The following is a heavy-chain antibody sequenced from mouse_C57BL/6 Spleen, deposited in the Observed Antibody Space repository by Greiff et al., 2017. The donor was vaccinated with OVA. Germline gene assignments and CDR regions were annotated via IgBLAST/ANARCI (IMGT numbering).Heavy chain of an antibody. J-gene: IGHJ4*01. CDR2: IDPNSGGT. D-gene: IGHD2-5*01. V-gene: IGHV1-72*01. Sequence: QVQLQQSGAELVKPGASVKLSCKASGYTFTSYWMHWVKQRPGRGLEWIGRIDPNSGGTKYNEKFKSKATLTVDKPSSTAYMQLSSLTSEDSAVYYRARCYSNYDYYAMDYWGQGTSVTVSS. CDR1: GYTFTSYW. CDR3: ARCYSNYDYYAMDY.